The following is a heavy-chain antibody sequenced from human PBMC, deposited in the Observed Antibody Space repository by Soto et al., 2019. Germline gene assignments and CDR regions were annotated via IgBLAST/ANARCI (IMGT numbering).Heavy chain of an antibody. V-gene: IGHV4-39*01. CDR1: GGSVSSSSYY. CDR2: VYYSGST. J-gene: IGHJ4*02. D-gene: IGHD3-3*01. CDR3: GRLEGLATISYYFDY. Sequence: QLQLQAPGPGLVKPSETLSLTCTVSGGSVSSSSYYWGWVRQPPGKGLEWIGSVYYSGSTYSNPSLGSRVTRSVDKSKNQFSLKRMSLSAADTAVYYCGRLEGLATISYYFDYWGQGALVTVSS.